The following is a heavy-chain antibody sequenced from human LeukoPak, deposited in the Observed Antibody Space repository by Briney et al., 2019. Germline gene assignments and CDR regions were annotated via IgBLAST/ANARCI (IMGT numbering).Heavy chain of an antibody. J-gene: IGHJ6*02. Sequence: ASVKVSCKASGYTFTGYYMHWVRQAPGQGLEWMGWINPNSGGTNYVQKFQGRVTMTRDTSISTAYMELSRLRSDDTAVYYCARVGVVVVPAAKAVGMDVWGQGTTVTVSS. V-gene: IGHV1-2*02. CDR3: ARVGVVVVPAAKAVGMDV. CDR2: INPNSGGT. D-gene: IGHD2-2*01. CDR1: GYTFTGYY.